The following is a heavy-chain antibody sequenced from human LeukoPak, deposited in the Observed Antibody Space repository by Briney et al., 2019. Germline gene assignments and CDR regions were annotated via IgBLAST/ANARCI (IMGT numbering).Heavy chain of an antibody. Sequence: PGGSLRLSCAGSGFTFTSYWMSWVRQAPGKGLEWVANIKQAGSEKYYVDSLKGRFTISRDNAKNSLYLQMNSLRAEDTAVYYCAREGFDSGYDSDAFDIWGQGTMVTVSS. CDR2: IKQAGSEK. J-gene: IGHJ3*02. CDR3: AREGFDSGYDSDAFDI. CDR1: GFTFTSYW. V-gene: IGHV3-7*01. D-gene: IGHD5-12*01.